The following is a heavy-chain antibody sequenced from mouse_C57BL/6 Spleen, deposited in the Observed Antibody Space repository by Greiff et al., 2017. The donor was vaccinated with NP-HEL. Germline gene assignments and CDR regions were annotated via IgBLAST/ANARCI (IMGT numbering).Heavy chain of an antibody. CDR1: GFNIKDDY. Sequence: VQLQQSGAELVRPGASVKLSCTASGFNIKDDYMHWVKQRPEQGLEWIGWIDPENGDTEYASKFQGKATITADTSSNTAYLQLSSLTSEDTAVYYCTTIGYGSSFDYWGQGTTLTVSS. V-gene: IGHV14-4*01. D-gene: IGHD1-1*01. J-gene: IGHJ2*01. CDR2: IDPENGDT. CDR3: TTIGYGSSFDY.